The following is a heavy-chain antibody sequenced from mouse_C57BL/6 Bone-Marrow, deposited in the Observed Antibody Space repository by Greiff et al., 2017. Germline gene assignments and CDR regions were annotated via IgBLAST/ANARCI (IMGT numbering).Heavy chain of an antibody. Sequence: EVKLMESGGGLVKPGGSLKLSCAASGFTFSSYAMSWFRQTPEKKLQWVATISDGGSYTYYPDTVKSRFTISRDNAKNHLYLQLSHLKSEDTAMYYCARDRIYYGPPFAYWGQGTLVTVSA. CDR2: ISDGGSYT. D-gene: IGHD2-1*01. CDR3: ARDRIYYGPPFAY. V-gene: IGHV5-4*01. J-gene: IGHJ3*01. CDR1: GFTFSSYA.